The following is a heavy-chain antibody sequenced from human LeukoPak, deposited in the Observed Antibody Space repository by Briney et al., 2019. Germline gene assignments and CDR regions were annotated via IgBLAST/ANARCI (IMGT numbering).Heavy chain of an antibody. Sequence: SETLSLTYTVSGGSISSSSYYWGWIRQPPGKGLEWIGSIYYSGSTYYNPSLKSRVTISVDTSKNQFSLKLSSVTAADTAIYYCASYSSSLQGYFQHWGQGPLVTVSS. CDR3: ASYSSSLQGYFQH. J-gene: IGHJ1*01. CDR2: IYYSGST. V-gene: IGHV4-39*07. CDR1: GGSISSSSYY. D-gene: IGHD6-13*01.